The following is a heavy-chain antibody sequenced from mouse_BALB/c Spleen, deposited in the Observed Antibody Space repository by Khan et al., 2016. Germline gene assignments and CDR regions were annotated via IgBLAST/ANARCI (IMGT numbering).Heavy chain of an antibody. CDR3: ARRGYYTDAMDD. Sequence: EVQLQESGPDLVKPSQSLSLTCTVTGYSITSGYSWHWIRQFPGNKLEWMCYIHYSGSTNYNPSLKGRISLTRDTSTNQSFLQLNSVTTEDTAAYYCARRGYYTDAMDDWGQGTSVTVSS. D-gene: IGHD2-12*01. CDR1: GYSITSGYS. V-gene: IGHV3-1*02. J-gene: IGHJ4*01. CDR2: IHYSGST.